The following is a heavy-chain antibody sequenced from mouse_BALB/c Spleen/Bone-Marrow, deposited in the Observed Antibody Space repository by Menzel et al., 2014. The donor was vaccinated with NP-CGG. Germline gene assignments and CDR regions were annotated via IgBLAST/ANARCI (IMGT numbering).Heavy chain of an antibody. CDR3: ARDMGGLLFDY. D-gene: IGHD2-3*01. CDR1: GFTFTDYY. Sequence: EVKLMESGGGLVQPGGSLRLSCAPSGFTFTDYYMNWVRQPPGKALEWLGFIRNKANGYTTEYSASVKGRFTISRDNSQSILYLQMNTLRAEDSATYYCARDMGGLLFDYWGQGTTLTVSS. V-gene: IGHV7-3*02. CDR2: IRNKANGYTT. J-gene: IGHJ2*01.